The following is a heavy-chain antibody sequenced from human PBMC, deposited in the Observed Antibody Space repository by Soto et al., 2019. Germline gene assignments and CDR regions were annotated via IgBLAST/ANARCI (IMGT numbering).Heavy chain of an antibody. Sequence: QVQLQESGPGLVKPSGTLSLTCAVSGGSISSSNWWSWVRQPPGKGLEWIGEIYHSGSTNYNPSPXKRXTXSVDTSKNQCSLTLSSVTAADTAVYYCARTLRYFDYWGQGTLVTVSS. CDR1: GGSISSSNW. J-gene: IGHJ4*02. CDR2: IYHSGST. V-gene: IGHV4-4*02. D-gene: IGHD3-9*01. CDR3: ARTLRYFDY.